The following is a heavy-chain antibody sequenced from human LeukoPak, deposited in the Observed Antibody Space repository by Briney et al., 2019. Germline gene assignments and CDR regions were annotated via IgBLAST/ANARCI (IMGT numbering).Heavy chain of an antibody. V-gene: IGHV4-59*12. Sequence: SETLSLTCTVSGGSISSYYWSWIRQPPGKGLEWIGYIYYSGSTNYNPSLKSRVTISVDTSKNQFSLKLSSVTAADTAVYYCARDLAAAGTWPFDYWGQGTLVTVSS. J-gene: IGHJ4*02. D-gene: IGHD6-13*01. CDR1: GGSISSYY. CDR2: IYYSGST. CDR3: ARDLAAAGTWPFDY.